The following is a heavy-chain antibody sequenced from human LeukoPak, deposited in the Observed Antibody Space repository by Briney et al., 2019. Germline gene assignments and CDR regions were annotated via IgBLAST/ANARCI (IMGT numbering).Heavy chain of an antibody. V-gene: IGHV4-38-2*02. CDR2: IYHSGST. CDR3: ARQPYCGGDCYSSWFDP. Sequence: SETLSLTCTVSGYSISSGYYWGWIRQPPGKGLEWIGSIYHSGSTYYNPSLKSRVTISVDTSKNQFSLKLSSVTAADTAVYYCARQPYCGGDCYSSWFDPWGQGTLVTVSS. D-gene: IGHD2-21*02. CDR1: GYSISSGYY. J-gene: IGHJ5*02.